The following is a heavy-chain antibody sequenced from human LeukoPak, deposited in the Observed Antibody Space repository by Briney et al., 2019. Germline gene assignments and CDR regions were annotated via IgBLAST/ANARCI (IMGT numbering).Heavy chain of an antibody. J-gene: IGHJ6*02. CDR1: GDSISSSSYY. V-gene: IGHV4-39*07. D-gene: IGHD2-2*01. CDR3: VRDSGDLDDIVVPAAMNYYHGMDV. CDR2: IYYRGST. Sequence: PSETLSLTCNVFGDSISSSSYYWGWIRQPPGEGLQWIGAIYYRGSTYYNPSLKSRVTISIDTSKNQFSLKLTSVTAADTAVYYCVRDSGDLDDIVVPAAMNYYHGMDVWGQGTTVTVSS.